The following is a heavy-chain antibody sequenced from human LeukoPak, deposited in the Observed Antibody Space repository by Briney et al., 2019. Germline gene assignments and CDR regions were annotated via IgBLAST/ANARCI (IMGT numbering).Heavy chain of an antibody. Sequence: AGSLRLSCAASGFTFSNYWMNWVRQAPGKGLEWVDNINQDVSKRYYVESVRGRFSISRDNAKDSVYLQMNSLRAEDSALYYCTFKMDVWGRGTTVIVSS. CDR3: TFKMDV. V-gene: IGHV3-7*01. CDR2: INQDVSKR. J-gene: IGHJ6*01. CDR1: GFTFSNYW. D-gene: IGHD2/OR15-2a*01.